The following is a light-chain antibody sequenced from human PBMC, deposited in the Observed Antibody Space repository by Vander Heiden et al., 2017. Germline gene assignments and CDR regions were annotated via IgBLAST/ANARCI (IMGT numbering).Light chain of an antibody. CDR2: SNN. J-gene: IGLJ3*02. CDR3: ATWDDSLNEV. Sequence: QSVLTQPPSASGTPGQRVTISCSGSNSNTGSNTVNWYQQPPGAAPKLLIYSNNQRPSGVPDRFSGSKSGTSASLAISGLQSEDEADYYCATWDDSLNEVFGGGTKLTVL. V-gene: IGLV1-44*01. CDR1: NSNTGSNT.